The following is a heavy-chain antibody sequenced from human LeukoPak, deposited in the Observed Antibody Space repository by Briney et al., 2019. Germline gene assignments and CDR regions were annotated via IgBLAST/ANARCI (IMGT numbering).Heavy chain of an antibody. CDR1: GGSISNYY. CDR2: IYTSAST. J-gene: IGHJ3*02. Sequence: SETLSLTCTVSGGSISNYYWIWIRQPAGKGLEWIGRIYTSASTNYNPSLKSRVTLSVDASKNQFSLRLSSLTAADTAVYYCARVRYCSATICSGGDAFDIWGQGTVVTVSS. CDR3: ARVRYCSATICSGGDAFDI. V-gene: IGHV4-4*07. D-gene: IGHD5-24*01.